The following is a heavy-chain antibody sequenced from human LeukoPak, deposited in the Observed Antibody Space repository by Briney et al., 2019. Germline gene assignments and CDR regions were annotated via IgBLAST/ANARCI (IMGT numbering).Heavy chain of an antibody. V-gene: IGHV1-2*02. J-gene: IGHJ4*02. CDR3: ASGLWGYYDSSGYYGDTDY. D-gene: IGHD3-22*01. Sequence: ASVTVSCKASGYTFTGYYMHWVRQAPGQGLEWMGWINPNSGGTNYAQKFQGRVTITRDTSISTAYMELSRLRSDDTAVYYCASGLWGYYDSSGYYGDTDYWGQGTLVTVSS. CDR1: GYTFTGYY. CDR2: INPNSGGT.